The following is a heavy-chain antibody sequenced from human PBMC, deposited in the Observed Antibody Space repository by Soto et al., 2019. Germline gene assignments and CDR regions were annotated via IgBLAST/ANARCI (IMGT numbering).Heavy chain of an antibody. CDR1: GFTFSYYS. CDR2: ISSSSSTI. D-gene: IGHD2-15*01. V-gene: IGHV3-48*01. CDR3: ARDIDG. J-gene: IGHJ4*02. Sequence: EVQVVESGGGLVQPGGSLRLSCAASGFTFSYYSMNWVRQAPGKGLEWVSYISSSSSTIFYADSVKGRFTISRDNVKNSLYLNMNSLRAEDTAVYYCARDIDGGGQGTLVTVSS.